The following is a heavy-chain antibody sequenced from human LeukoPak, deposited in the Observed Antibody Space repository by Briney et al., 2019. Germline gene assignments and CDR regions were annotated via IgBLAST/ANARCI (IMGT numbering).Heavy chain of an antibody. D-gene: IGHD6-6*01. V-gene: IGHV4-39*01. J-gene: IGHJ4*02. CDR2: IYYSGTT. Sequence: PSETLSLTCTVSGGSISGSNYYWGWIRQPPGKGLEWIGSIYYSGTTYYNPSLKSRVTISVDTSKNQFSLEVTSMTAADTAVYYCARHSSAARPNFDYRGQGTLVTVSS. CDR1: GGSISGSNYY. CDR3: ARHSSAARPNFDY.